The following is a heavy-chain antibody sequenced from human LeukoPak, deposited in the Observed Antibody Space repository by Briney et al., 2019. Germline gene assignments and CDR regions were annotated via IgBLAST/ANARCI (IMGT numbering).Heavy chain of an antibody. Sequence: GGSLRLSCAASGFTFSDYYMSWIRQAPGKGLEWVSYISSSSSYTNYADSVKGRFTISRDDAKNSLYLQMNSLRAEDTAVYYCARDATMVRGVDYWGQGTLVTVSS. CDR2: ISSSSSYT. V-gene: IGHV3-11*06. CDR1: GFTFSDYY. CDR3: ARDATMVRGVDY. D-gene: IGHD3-10*01. J-gene: IGHJ4*02.